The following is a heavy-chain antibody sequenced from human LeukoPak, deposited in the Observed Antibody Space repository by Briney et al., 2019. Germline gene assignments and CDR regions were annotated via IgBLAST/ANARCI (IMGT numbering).Heavy chain of an antibody. Sequence: ASVKVSCKASRYTFTSYYIHWMRQAPGQGLEWMGVIDPSGGSRSFAQKFQGRVTMTRDTSTSTVYMELSSLRSEDTAVYYCANDDTAIGPFDYWGQGTLVTVSS. CDR1: RYTFTSYY. D-gene: IGHD5-18*01. J-gene: IGHJ4*02. CDR2: IDPSGGSR. V-gene: IGHV1-46*01. CDR3: ANDDTAIGPFDY.